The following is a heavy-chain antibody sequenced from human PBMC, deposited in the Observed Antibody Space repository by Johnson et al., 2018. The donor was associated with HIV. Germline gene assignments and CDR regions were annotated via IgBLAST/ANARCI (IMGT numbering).Heavy chain of an antibody. J-gene: IGHJ3*02. CDR3: ARQLGYYYDSSGYYAEPDDAFDI. V-gene: IGHV3-7*01. CDR1: GFTFSSYW. Sequence: VQLVESGGGLVQPGVSLRLSCAASGFTFSSYWMSWVRQAPGKGLEWVANIKQDGSEKYYVASVKGRFTISRHNAKNSLYLQMNSLRAEDTAVYYCARQLGYYYDSSGYYAEPDDAFDIWGQGTMVTVSS. D-gene: IGHD3-22*01. CDR2: IKQDGSEK.